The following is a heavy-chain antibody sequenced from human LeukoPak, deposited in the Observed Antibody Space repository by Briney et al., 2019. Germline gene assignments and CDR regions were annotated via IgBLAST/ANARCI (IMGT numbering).Heavy chain of an antibody. CDR2: IYYSGST. CDR1: GGSISSSSYY. J-gene: IGHJ4*02. D-gene: IGHD3-10*01. Sequence: PSETLSLTCTVSGGSISSSSYYWGWIRQPPGKGLEWIGSIYYSGSTYYNPSLKSRVTIPVDTSKNQFSLKLSSVTAADTAVYYCARSPYGSGSYPNPDYWGQGTLVTVSS. V-gene: IGHV4-39*01. CDR3: ARSPYGSGSYPNPDY.